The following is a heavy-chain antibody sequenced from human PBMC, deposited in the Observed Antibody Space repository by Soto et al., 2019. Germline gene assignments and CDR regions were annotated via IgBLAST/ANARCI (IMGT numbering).Heavy chain of an antibody. V-gene: IGHV1-8*02. D-gene: IGHD2-15*01. CDR1: GYDFTAYD. CDR3: GTGPSPRAPSGGTPYYYAMDV. Sequence: ASVTVSCKASGYDFTAYDINWGRQASGQGLEWMGWMNPINGATGTARRFQGRVSMTRNTDTGTAYLELTSLRSDDTAVYFCGTGPSPRAPSGGTPYYYAMDVWGQGTTV. CDR2: MNPINGAT. J-gene: IGHJ6*02.